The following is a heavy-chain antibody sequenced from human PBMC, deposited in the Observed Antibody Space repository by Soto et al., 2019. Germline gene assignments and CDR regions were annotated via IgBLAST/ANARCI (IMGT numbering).Heavy chain of an antibody. CDR1: GFTFSSYG. CDR2: ISYDGSNK. V-gene: IGHV3-30*18. D-gene: IGHD4-17*01. Sequence: GSLRLSCAASGFTFSSYGMHWVRQAPGKGLEWVAVISYDGSNKYYADSVKGRFTISRDNSKNTLYLQMNSLRAEDTAVYYCAKDFYGDYQLYYFDYWGQGTLVTVSS. J-gene: IGHJ4*02. CDR3: AKDFYGDYQLYYFDY.